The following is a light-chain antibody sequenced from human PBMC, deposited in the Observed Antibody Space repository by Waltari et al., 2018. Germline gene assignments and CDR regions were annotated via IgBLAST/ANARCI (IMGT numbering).Light chain of an antibody. V-gene: IGKV3-11*01. Sequence: EIVLTQSPATLSLARGERATLSCRASQNVNSYLIGYQQKPGQAPRLLIYDAFNRATGIPARFSGSGSGTDFTLTISSLEPEDFADYYCQQRANWPITFGQGTRLEIK. CDR3: QQRANWPIT. CDR2: DAF. CDR1: QNVNSY. J-gene: IGKJ5*01.